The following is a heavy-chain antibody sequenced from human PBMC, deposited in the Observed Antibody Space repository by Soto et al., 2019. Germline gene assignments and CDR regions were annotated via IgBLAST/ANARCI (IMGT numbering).Heavy chain of an antibody. D-gene: IGHD2-15*01. J-gene: IGHJ3*02. CDR1: GGTFSSYT. CDR2: IIPILGIA. Sequence: QVQLVQSGAEVKKPGSSVKVSCKASGGTFSSYTISWVRQAPGQGLEWMGRIIPILGIANYAQKFQGRVTITADKSTSTAYMELGRLRSEDTAVYYCARDPDIVVVVAAFDIWGQGKMVTVSS. CDR3: ARDPDIVVVVAAFDI. V-gene: IGHV1-69*08.